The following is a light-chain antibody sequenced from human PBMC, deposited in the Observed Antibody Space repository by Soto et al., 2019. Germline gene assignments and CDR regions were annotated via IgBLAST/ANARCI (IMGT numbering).Light chain of an antibody. Sequence: QTVVTQEPSFSVSPVETVTLTCGLSSGSVSSIHHTSWYQKTQGQSPRTLIHDTNLSSSGVPDRFSGSILGNKAALTITGAQAGDESEYFCVLYMGLXTPSVFGYGTKVT. CDR2: DTN. CDR1: SGSVSSIHH. V-gene: IGLV8-61*01. J-gene: IGLJ1*01. CDR3: VLYMGLXTPSV.